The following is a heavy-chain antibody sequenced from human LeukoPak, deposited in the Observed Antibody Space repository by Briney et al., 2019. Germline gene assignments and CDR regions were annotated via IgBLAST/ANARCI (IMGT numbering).Heavy chain of an antibody. J-gene: IGHJ4*02. V-gene: IGHV3-74*01. D-gene: IGHD6-19*01. Sequence: PGGSLRLSCAASGFTFSTYWMRWVRQAPGKGLVWVSRINPDGTTTSYADSVKGRFTISRDNAKDTVYLQMNSLRAEDTAVYYCARVSIGWYSFDYWGQGTLVTVSS. CDR1: GFTFSTYW. CDR3: ARVSIGWYSFDY. CDR2: INPDGTTT.